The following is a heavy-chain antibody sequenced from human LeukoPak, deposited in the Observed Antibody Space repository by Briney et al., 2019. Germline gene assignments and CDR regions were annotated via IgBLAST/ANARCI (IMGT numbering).Heavy chain of an antibody. CDR3: ARARYNYGTDY. Sequence: GGSLRLSCAASGFTFSTYSMSWVRQAPGKGLEWVSYISGSSSTIYYADSVKGRFTISRDNAKNSLYLQMNSLRAEDTAVYYCARARYNYGTDYWGQGTLVTVSS. D-gene: IGHD5-18*01. J-gene: IGHJ4*02. CDR1: GFTFSTYS. V-gene: IGHV3-48*04. CDR2: ISGSSSTI.